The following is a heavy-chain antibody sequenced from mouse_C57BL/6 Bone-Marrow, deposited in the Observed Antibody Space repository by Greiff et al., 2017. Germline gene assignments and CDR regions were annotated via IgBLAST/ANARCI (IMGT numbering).Heavy chain of an antibody. CDR2: ISSGGSYT. CDR1: GFTFSSYG. CDR3: AGHGNYVSAWFAY. V-gene: IGHV5-6*01. D-gene: IGHD2-1*01. Sequence: EVKLVESGGDLVKPGGSLKLSCAASGFTFSSYGMSWVRQTPDKRLEWVATISSGGSYTYYPDSVKGRFTISRDNAKNILYLQMSSLKSEDTAMYYCAGHGNYVSAWFAYWGQGTLVTVSA. J-gene: IGHJ3*01.